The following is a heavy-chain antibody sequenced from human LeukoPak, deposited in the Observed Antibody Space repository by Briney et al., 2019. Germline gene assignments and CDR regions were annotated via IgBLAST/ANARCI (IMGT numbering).Heavy chain of an antibody. CDR1: GVSINTYF. CDR2: VYYNGIT. CDR3: ASQLGGTTFH. V-gene: IGHV4-59*01. J-gene: IGHJ4*02. D-gene: IGHD1-1*01. Sequence: SGPTLLKPSEPLSLTCTVSGVSINTYFWSWIRQPPGKGLEWIGYVYYNGITNYNPSLKSRVSISLDTSKNQFSLRLNSVTAAETAVYYCASQLGGTTFHWGQGTLVTVSS.